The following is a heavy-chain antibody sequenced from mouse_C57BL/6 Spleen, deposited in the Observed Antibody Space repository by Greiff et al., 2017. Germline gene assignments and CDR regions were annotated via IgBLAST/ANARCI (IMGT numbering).Heavy chain of an antibody. CDR3: ARWDGSRGWFAY. J-gene: IGHJ3*01. V-gene: IGHV1-61*01. D-gene: IGHD1-1*01. CDR2: IYPSDSET. Sequence: QVQPQQPGAELVRPGSSVKLSCKASGYTFTSYWMDWVKQRPGQGLEWIGNIYPSDSETHYNQKFKDKATLTVDKSSSTAYMQLSSLTSEDSAVYYWARWDGSRGWFAYWGQGTLVTVSA. CDR1: GYTFTSYW.